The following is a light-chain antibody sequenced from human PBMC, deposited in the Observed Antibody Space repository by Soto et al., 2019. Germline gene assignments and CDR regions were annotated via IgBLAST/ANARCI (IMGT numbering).Light chain of an antibody. J-gene: IGKJ4*01. CDR1: QTVGSY. CDR2: DSS. V-gene: IGKV3-11*01. CDR3: QQRSTWTLT. Sequence: EIVLTQSPATLSLSPGERATLSCRASQTVGSYLAWYQQKRGQAPRLLFHDSSNRASGIPARFSGSGFGTDFTLTISSLEPEDFAVYYCQQRSTWTLTFGGGTRVEI.